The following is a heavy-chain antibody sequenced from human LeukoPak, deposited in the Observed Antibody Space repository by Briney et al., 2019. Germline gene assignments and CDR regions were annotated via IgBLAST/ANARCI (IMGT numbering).Heavy chain of an antibody. CDR1: GGSISSSSYY. CDR3: ARQGSGNYLSPVNY. J-gene: IGHJ4*02. Sequence: SETLSLTCTVSGGSISSSSYYWGWIRQPPGKGLEWIGTIYYSGSTYYNPSLKSRVTISVDTSKNQFSLKLSPVTAADTAVYYCARQGSGNYLSPVNYWGQGTLVTVSS. V-gene: IGHV4-39*01. CDR2: IYYSGST. D-gene: IGHD1-26*01.